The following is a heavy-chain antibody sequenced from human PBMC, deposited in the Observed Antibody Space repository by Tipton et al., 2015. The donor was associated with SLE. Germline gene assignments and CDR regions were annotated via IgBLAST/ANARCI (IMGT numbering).Heavy chain of an antibody. Sequence: SLRLSCAASGFTFSDYWMNWVRQAPGKGLEWVANIKYDGSAEYYVDSVEGRFTISRDNARNSLYLQMIGLRAEDTAVYYCTRSRRDGYSDSWGQGALVTVSS. CDR2: IKYDGSAE. J-gene: IGHJ4*02. D-gene: IGHD5-24*01. V-gene: IGHV3-7*03. CDR3: TRSRRDGYSDS. CDR1: GFTFSDYW.